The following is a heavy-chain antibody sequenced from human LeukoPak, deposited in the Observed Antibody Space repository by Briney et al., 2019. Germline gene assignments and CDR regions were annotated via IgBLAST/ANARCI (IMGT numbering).Heavy chain of an antibody. CDR2: ISSSGSTI. CDR3: ARIMVATTREAFDY. CDR1: GFTFSNYE. J-gene: IGHJ4*02. V-gene: IGHV3-48*03. Sequence: GGSLRLSCAASGFTFSNYEMNWVRQAPGKGLEWVSYISSSGSTIYYADSVKGRFTISRDNAKNSLYLQMNSLRAEDTAIYYCARIMVATTREAFDYWGQGTRVTVSS. D-gene: IGHD5-12*01.